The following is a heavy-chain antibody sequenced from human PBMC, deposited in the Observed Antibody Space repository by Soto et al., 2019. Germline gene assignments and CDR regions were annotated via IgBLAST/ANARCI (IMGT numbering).Heavy chain of an antibody. CDR3: ATGPQSIAVATH. J-gene: IGHJ4*02. V-gene: IGHV1-46*01. CDR2: INPSGGST. CDR1: GYTFTSYY. D-gene: IGHD6-19*01. Sequence: GASVKVSCKASGYTFTSYYMHWVRQAPGQGLEWMGIINPSGGSTSYAQKFQGRVTMTRDTSTDTAYMELSSLRSEDTAVYYCATGPQSIAVATHWGQGTLVTVSS.